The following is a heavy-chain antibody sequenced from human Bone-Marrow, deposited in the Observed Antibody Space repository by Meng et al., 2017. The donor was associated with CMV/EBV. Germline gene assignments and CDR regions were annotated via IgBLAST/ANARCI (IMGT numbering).Heavy chain of an antibody. CDR3: AGGRLIGLAEY. Sequence: GESLKISCAASGFTFSSYAMHWVRQAPGKGLEWVAVISYDGSNKYYADSVKGRFTISRDNSKNTLYLQMNSLRAEDTAVYYCAGGRLIGLAEYWGQGTLVPVSS. CDR2: ISYDGSNK. CDR1: GFTFSSYA. V-gene: IGHV3-30-3*01. J-gene: IGHJ4*02. D-gene: IGHD2/OR15-2a*01.